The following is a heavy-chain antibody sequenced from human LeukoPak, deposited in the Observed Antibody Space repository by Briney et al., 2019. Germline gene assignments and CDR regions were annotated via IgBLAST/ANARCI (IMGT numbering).Heavy chain of an antibody. J-gene: IGHJ5*02. D-gene: IGHD6-13*01. CDR3: ARAGSSWAPTLGWFDP. CDR2: ISSSGSTI. V-gene: IGHV3-11*01. Sequence: GGSLRLSCAASGFTFSDYYMSWIRQTPGKGLEWVSYISSSGSTIYYADSVKGRFTISRDNAKNLLYLQMNSLRAEDTAVYYCARAGSSWAPTLGWFDPWGQGTLVTVSS. CDR1: GFTFSDYY.